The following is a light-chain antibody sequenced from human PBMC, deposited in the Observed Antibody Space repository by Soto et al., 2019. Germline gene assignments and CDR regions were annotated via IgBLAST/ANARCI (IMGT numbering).Light chain of an antibody. CDR2: DAS. J-gene: IGKJ5*01. CDR3: QQRSNRPIT. V-gene: IGKV3-11*01. CDR1: QSVSSY. Sequence: EIVLTQSPGTLSLSPGERATLSCRASQSVSSYLAWYQQKPGQAPRLLIYDASNRATGIPARFSGSGSGTDFTLTISSLETEDFAVYYCQQRSNRPITFGQGTRLEIK.